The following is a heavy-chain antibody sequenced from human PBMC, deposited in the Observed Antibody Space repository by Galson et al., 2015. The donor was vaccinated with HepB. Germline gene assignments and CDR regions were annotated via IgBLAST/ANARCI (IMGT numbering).Heavy chain of an antibody. CDR3: ARVEVAVADYYFDY. D-gene: IGHD6-19*01. J-gene: IGHJ4*02. CDR1: GFTFSSYW. CDR2: IKQDGSEK. V-gene: IGHV3-7*03. Sequence: SLRLSCAASGFTFSSYWMSWVRQAPGKGLEWVANIKQDGSEKYYVDSVKGRFTISRDNAKNSLYLQMNSLRAEDTAVYYCARVEVAVADYYFDYWGQGTLVTVSS.